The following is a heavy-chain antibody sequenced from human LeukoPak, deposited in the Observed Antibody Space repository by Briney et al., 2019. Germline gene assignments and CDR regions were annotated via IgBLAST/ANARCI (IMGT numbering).Heavy chain of an antibody. CDR1: GGSISSYY. CDR3: AREGGYNFDY. V-gene: IGHV4-59*12. CDR2: IYYSGST. D-gene: IGHD5-24*01. Sequence: SETLSLTCTVSGGSISSYYWSWIRQPPGKGLEWIGYIYYSGSTYYNPSLKSRVTISVDTSKNQFSLKLSSVTAADTAVYYCAREGGYNFDYWGQGTLVTVSS. J-gene: IGHJ4*02.